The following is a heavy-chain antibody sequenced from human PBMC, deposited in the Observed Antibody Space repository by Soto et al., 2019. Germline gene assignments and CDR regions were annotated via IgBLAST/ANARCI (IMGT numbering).Heavy chain of an antibody. CDR3: ARVGGIQLWLHWFEP. J-gene: IGHJ5*02. CDR1: GWSFSGYY. D-gene: IGHD5-18*01. Sequence: TLSLTCSVYGWSFSGYYWSWSRQPPGQGLEWIVEINHSVSTNYNPSLKSRVTISVDTSKNQFSLKLSSVTAADTAVYYCARVGGIQLWLHWFEPWGQGTLVTVSS. CDR2: INHSVST. V-gene: IGHV4-34*01.